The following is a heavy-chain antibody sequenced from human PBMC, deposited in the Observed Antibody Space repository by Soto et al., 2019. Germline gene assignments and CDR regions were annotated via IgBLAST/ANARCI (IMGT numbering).Heavy chain of an antibody. CDR1: GFTFSRYA. D-gene: IGHD5-18*01. CDR2: ISGSGGST. CDR3: ARTPHTAQVPFFDY. J-gene: IGHJ4*02. V-gene: IGHV3-23*01. Sequence: GGSLRLSCAASGFTFSRYAMSWVRQAPGKGLEWVSAISGSGGSTYYADSVKGRFTVSRDNSKNTLYLQMNSLRAEDTAVYYCARTPHTAQVPFFDYWGQGTLVTVSS.